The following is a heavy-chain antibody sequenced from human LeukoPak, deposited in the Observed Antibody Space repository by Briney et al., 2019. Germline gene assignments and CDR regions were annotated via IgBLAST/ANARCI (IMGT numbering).Heavy chain of an antibody. Sequence: GGSLRLSCAASGFSFDDYGMSWVRQARGKGLEWVSGITWSGGSTGYADSVKGRFTISRDSARDSLYLQMNSLRAEDTALYYCARGVRYSSSSRTFDYWGQGTLVTVSS. J-gene: IGHJ4*02. V-gene: IGHV3-20*04. CDR3: ARGVRYSSSSRTFDY. CDR2: ITWSGGST. D-gene: IGHD6-6*01. CDR1: GFSFDDYG.